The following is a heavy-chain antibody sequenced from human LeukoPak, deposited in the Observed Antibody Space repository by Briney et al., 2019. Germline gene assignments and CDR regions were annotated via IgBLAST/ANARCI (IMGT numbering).Heavy chain of an antibody. D-gene: IGHD3-22*01. CDR1: GGSFSSYA. CDR2: IFPVFGTV. CDR3: ARGGDGFTLIAGDYYYYLDV. J-gene: IGHJ6*03. V-gene: IGHV1-69*06. Sequence: ASVKVSCKASGGSFSSYAFSWVRQAPGQGLEWMGGIFPVFGTVNYAQKFQGRVTITADKSTSTAYMELTSLSSDDTAVYYCARGGDGFTLIAGDYYYYLDVWGKGTTVTVCS.